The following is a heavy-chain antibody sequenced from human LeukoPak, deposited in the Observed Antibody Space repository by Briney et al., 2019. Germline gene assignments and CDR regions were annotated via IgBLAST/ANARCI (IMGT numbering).Heavy chain of an antibody. Sequence: PSETLSLTCTVSGGSISSYYWSWIRQPPGKGLEWIGYIYYSGSTNCNPSLKSRVTISVDMSKKQFSLKLTSVTAADTAVYYCATPSSGYKIDAFDVWGQGTVVAVSS. D-gene: IGHD3-22*01. CDR1: GGSISSYY. CDR3: ATPSSGYKIDAFDV. J-gene: IGHJ3*01. V-gene: IGHV4-59*01. CDR2: IYYSGST.